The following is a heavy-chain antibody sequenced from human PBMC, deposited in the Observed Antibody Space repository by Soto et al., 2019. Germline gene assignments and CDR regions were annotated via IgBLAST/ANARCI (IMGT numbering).Heavy chain of an antibody. V-gene: IGHV6-1*01. CDR2: TYYRSKWYS. D-gene: IGHD6-19*01. J-gene: IGHJ4*02. CDR3: ARGSYYSGWV. CDR1: GDSVSSTSAA. Sequence: QVQLQQSGPGLVQPSQTLSLTCAISGDSVSSTSAAWSWIRQSPSRGLEWLGRTYYRSKWYSDYAGSVKSRITITPDTSKNQFSLQLNSVTPEDTAVYYCARGSYYSGWVWGQGTLVTVSS.